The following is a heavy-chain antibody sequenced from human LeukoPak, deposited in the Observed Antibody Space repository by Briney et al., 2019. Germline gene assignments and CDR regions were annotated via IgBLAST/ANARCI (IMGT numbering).Heavy chain of an antibody. Sequence: PGGSLRLSCAASGFSFSSYAMSWVRQAPGKGLEWVGFIRSKVYGGTTEYAASVKGRFTISRDDSKSIAYLQMNSLKTEDTAVYYCARSLVVGATYPYHWGQGTLVTVSS. D-gene: IGHD1-26*01. J-gene: IGHJ5*02. V-gene: IGHV3-49*04. CDR3: ARSLVVGATYPYH. CDR2: IRSKVYGGTT. CDR1: GFSFSSYA.